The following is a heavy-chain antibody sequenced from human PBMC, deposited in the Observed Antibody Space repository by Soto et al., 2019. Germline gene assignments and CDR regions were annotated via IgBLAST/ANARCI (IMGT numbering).Heavy chain of an antibody. V-gene: IGHV3-23*01. CDR3: AKGNDVTVIGAFES. CDR2: ISSSGGGT. J-gene: IGHJ4*02. D-gene: IGHD2-21*02. CDR1: GFIFSSYA. Sequence: EVQLLESGGGLVQPGGSLRLSCAAPGFIFSSYAMSWVRQAPGKGLEWVSGISSSGGGTYYADSVKGRFTISRDNSKNTLYLQMNSLRAEDTAAYYCAKGNDVTVIGAFESWGQGTLVTVSS.